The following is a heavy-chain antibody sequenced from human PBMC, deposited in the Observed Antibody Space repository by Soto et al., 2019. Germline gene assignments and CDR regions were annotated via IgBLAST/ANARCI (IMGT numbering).Heavy chain of an antibody. CDR2: IIPLIGTA. Sequence: QVQLVQSGAEVRKPGSSVTVSCKASGGTFSTYGITWVRQAPGQGLEWMGNIIPLIGTANYAQRFRGRVTITADESTTTAYMELTSLRSEDTAVYYCARGVMTTVPASVYYGLDVWGQGTTVTVSS. CDR1: GGTFSTYG. D-gene: IGHD4-4*01. CDR3: ARGVMTTVPASVYYGLDV. V-gene: IGHV1-69*18. J-gene: IGHJ6*02.